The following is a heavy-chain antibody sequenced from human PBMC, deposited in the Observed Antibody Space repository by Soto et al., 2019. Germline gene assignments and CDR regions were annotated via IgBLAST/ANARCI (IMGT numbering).Heavy chain of an antibody. CDR2: INPNSGGT. CDR3: ARDRGSGWFIY. J-gene: IGHJ4*02. CDR1: GYTFTGYY. D-gene: IGHD6-19*01. V-gene: IGHV1-2*04. Sequence: ASVKVSCKASGYTFTGYYMHWVRQAPGQGLEWMGWINPNSGGTNYAQKFQGWVTMTTDTSMSIAYMELRSLRSDDTAVYYCARDRGSGWFIYWGQGTLVTVSS.